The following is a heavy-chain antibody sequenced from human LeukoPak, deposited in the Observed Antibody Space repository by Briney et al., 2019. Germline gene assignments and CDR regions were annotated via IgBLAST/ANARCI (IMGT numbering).Heavy chain of an antibody. CDR3: ARDRGGDYDY. CDR2: IKQDGSEK. J-gene: IGHJ4*02. D-gene: IGHD4-17*01. CDR1: RFTISSYW. V-gene: IGHV3-7*01. Sequence: TGVSLRRSCAASRFTISSYWMSWVRQAPGKGLEWVANIKQDGSEKYYVDSVKGRFTISRDNAKNSLYLQMNSLRAEDTAVYYCARDRGGDYDYWGQGTLVTVSS.